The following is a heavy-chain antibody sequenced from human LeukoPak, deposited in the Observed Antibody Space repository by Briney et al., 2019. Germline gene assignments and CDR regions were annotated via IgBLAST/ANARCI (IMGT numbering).Heavy chain of an antibody. J-gene: IGHJ4*02. V-gene: IGHV4-59*12. D-gene: IGHD4/OR15-4a*01. CDR3: AREDNGDHALGDY. Sequence: PSETLSLTCNVSGDSISSDYWSWIRQPPGKGLEWIGHIYYSGSTNYNPSLKSRVTISVDTSKNQFSLKLSSVTAADTAVYYCAREDNGDHALGDYWGQGTLVTVSS. CDR1: GDSISSDY. CDR2: IYYSGST.